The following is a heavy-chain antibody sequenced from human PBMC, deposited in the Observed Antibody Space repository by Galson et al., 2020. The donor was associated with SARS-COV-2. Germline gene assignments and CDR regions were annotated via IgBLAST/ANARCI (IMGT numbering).Heavy chain of an antibody. CDR1: GDSIGSYY. CDR3: ARNIGSLGHNWFDP. V-gene: IGHV4-4*07. D-gene: IGHD1-26*01. J-gene: IGHJ5*02. Sequence: SETLSLTCTVSGDSIGSYYWTWIRQPAGKGLEWIGRIYSSGTNYNPSLKSQVTMSIDTSKNQFSLELSSVTAADTAVYYCARNIGSLGHNWFDPWGQGTLVTVSS. CDR2: IYSSGT.